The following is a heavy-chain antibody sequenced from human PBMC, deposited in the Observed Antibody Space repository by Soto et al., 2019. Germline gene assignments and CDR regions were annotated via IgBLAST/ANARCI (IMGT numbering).Heavy chain of an antibody. V-gene: IGHV1-69*13. CDR2: IIPIFGTA. J-gene: IGHJ5*02. Sequence: ASVKVSCKASGGTFSSYAISWVRQAPGQGLEWMGGIIPIFGTANYAQKFQGRVTITADESTSTAYMELSSLRSEDTAVYYCARAPCSGSFDSSKYNWFDPWGQGTLVTVSS. D-gene: IGHD3-10*02. CDR3: ARAPCSGSFDSSKYNWFDP. CDR1: GGTFSSYA.